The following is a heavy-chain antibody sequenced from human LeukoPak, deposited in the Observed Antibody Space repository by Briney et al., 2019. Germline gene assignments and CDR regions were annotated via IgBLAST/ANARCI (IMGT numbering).Heavy chain of an antibody. J-gene: IGHJ6*02. V-gene: IGHV3-30-3*01. D-gene: IGHD5-12*01. CDR2: TSYDGSRE. CDR3: ARGMSGFALPDTRGQWVDIVRGGYGTGV. Sequence: GGSLRLSCAASGFTFYDFALHWVRQAPGKGLEWVTVTSYDGSREYYTDSVRGRFTISRDNSRNTLFLQMNSLRIEDTGVYYCARGMSGFALPDTRGQWVDIVRGGYGTGVWGQGTTVAVSS. CDR1: GFTFYDFA.